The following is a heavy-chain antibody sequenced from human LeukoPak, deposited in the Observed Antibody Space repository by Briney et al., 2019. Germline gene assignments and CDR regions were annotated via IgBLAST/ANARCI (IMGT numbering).Heavy chain of an antibody. V-gene: IGHV4-34*01. CDR3: ARVVPAAILYYYYMDV. Sequence: PSETLSLTCAVYGGSFSGYYWSWIRQPPGKGLEWIGEINHSGSTNYNPSLKSRVTISVDTSKNQFSLKLSSVTAADTAVYYCARVVPAAILYYYYMDVWGKGTTVTVSS. CDR1: GGSFSGYY. J-gene: IGHJ6*03. CDR2: INHSGST. D-gene: IGHD2-2*02.